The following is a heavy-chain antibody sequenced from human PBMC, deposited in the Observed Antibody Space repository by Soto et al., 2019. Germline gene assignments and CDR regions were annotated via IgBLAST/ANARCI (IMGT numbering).Heavy chain of an antibody. D-gene: IGHD5-12*01. CDR2: IDWDDDK. J-gene: IGHJ4*02. V-gene: IGHV2-70*01. CDR3: ARIRSNSGYDCNFDY. CDR1: GFSLSTSGMC. Sequence: SGPTLVNPTQTLTLTCTFSGFSLSTSGMCVSWIRQPPGKALEWLALIDWDDDKYYSTSLKTRLTISKDTSKNQVVLTMTNMDPVDTATYYCARIRSNSGYDCNFDYWGQGTLVTVCS.